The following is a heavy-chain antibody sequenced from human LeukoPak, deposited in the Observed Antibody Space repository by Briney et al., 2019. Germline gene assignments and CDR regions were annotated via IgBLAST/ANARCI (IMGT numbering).Heavy chain of an antibody. CDR3: ARHGTSGTNLNWFDP. Sequence: SETLSLTCTVSGGSISGYYWTWIRQPAGKGLEWIGRIYSSGSTNYNPSLKSRVTISVDTSKNQFSLKLSSVTAADTAVYYCARHGTSGTNLNWFDPWGQGTLVTVSS. J-gene: IGHJ5*02. V-gene: IGHV4-4*07. D-gene: IGHD1-1*01. CDR1: GGSISGYY. CDR2: IYSSGST.